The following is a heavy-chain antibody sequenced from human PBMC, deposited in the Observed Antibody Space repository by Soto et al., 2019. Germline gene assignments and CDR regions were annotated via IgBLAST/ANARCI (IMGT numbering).Heavy chain of an antibody. Sequence: GGSLRLSCAASGFTVSSNYMSWVRQAPGKGLEWVSVIYSGGSTYYADSVKGRFTISRDNSKNTLYLQMNSLRAEDTAVYYCARDPLEDTAMVIPGYCSGGSCYSGDYWGQGTLVTVSS. D-gene: IGHD2-15*01. J-gene: IGHJ4*02. CDR2: IYSGGST. V-gene: IGHV3-66*01. CDR3: ARDPLEDTAMVIPGYCSGGSCYSGDY. CDR1: GFTVSSNY.